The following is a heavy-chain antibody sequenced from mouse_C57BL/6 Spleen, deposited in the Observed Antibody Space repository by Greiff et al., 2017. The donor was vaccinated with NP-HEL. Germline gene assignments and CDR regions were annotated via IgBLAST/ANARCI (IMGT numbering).Heavy chain of an antibody. CDR3: ARGPYYYGSSYGYFDV. CDR2: INPSNGGT. Sequence: QVQLQQPGTELVKPGASVKLSCKASGYTFTSYWMHWVKQRPGQGLEWIGNINPSNGGTNYNEKFKSKATLTVDKSSSTAYMQLSSLTSEDSAVYYCARGPYYYGSSYGYFDVWGTGTTGTVSS. D-gene: IGHD1-1*01. CDR1: GYTFTSYW. V-gene: IGHV1-53*01. J-gene: IGHJ1*03.